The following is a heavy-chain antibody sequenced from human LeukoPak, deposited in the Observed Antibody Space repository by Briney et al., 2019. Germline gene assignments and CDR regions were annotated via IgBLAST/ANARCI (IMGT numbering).Heavy chain of an antibody. CDR1: GYTFTSYY. J-gene: IGHJ4*02. V-gene: IGHV1-46*01. D-gene: IGHD3-22*01. CDR2: INPSGGST. Sequence: ASVKVSCKPSGYTFTSYYMHWVRPAPGQGLEWMGIINPSGGSTSYAQKFQGRVTMTRDTSTSTVYMELSSLRSEDAAVYYCARGGFAGFLPDSSGYYYSGWGQGTLVTVSS. CDR3: ARGGFAGFLPDSSGYYYSG.